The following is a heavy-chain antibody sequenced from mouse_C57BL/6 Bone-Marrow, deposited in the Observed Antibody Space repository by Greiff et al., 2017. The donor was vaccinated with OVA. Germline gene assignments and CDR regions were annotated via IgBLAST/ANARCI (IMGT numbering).Heavy chain of an antibody. Sequence: QVQLQQPGAELVRPGTSVKLSCKASGYTFTNYWMHWVKQRPGQGLEWIGVIAPSDSYINYNQKFKGRATLTVDTSSSTAYMHLSSLPSEDSAFYYCAHYVSILYLHYWGPATSRPVSS. V-gene: IGHV1-59*01. J-gene: IGHJ2*02. CDR2: IAPSDSYI. D-gene: IGHD1-1*01. CDR1: GYTFTNYW. CDR3: AHYVSILYLHY.